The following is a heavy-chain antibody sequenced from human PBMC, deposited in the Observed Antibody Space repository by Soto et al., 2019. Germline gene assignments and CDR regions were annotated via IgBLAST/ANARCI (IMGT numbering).Heavy chain of an antibody. Sequence: GGSLRLSCAASGFTFRRYAMTWVRQAPGMGLEWISGINGSVSRTYYADSVKGRFTISRDNSKNTLYLQMNSLRVDDTAVYYCGKGILSSEIAYYHYGMDVWGQGTTVTVSS. J-gene: IGHJ6*02. CDR2: INGSVSRT. CDR1: GFTFRRYA. CDR3: GKGILSSEIAYYHYGMDV. V-gene: IGHV3-23*01. D-gene: IGHD3-10*01.